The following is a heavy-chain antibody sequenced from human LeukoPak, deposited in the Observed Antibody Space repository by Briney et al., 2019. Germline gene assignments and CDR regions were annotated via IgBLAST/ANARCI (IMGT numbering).Heavy chain of an antibody. V-gene: IGHV1-69*13. CDR3: ARGGDILTGYYLFDY. D-gene: IGHD3-9*01. CDR1: GGTFSSDA. Sequence: SVSVSCTASGGTFSSDAISGVRQAPGQGLEWMGGIIPILGTANYAQKLKGRVTITADESTSTAYMELSSLSSEDTAVYFCARGGDILTGYYLFDYWRQGTLVTVSS. CDR2: IIPILGTA. J-gene: IGHJ4*02.